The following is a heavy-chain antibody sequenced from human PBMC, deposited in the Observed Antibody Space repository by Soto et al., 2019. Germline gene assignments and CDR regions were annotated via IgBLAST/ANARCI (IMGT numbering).Heavy chain of an antibody. D-gene: IGHD3-22*01. V-gene: IGHV3-33*01. CDR2: IWYDGSNK. CDR1: GFTFSSYG. J-gene: IGHJ4*02. CDR3: ATDYDSSGYHGY. Sequence: GGSLRLSCAASGFTFSSYGMHWVRQAPGKGLEWVAVIWYDGSNKYYADSVKGRFTISRDNSKNTLYLQMNSLRAEDTAVYYCATDYDSSGYHGYWGQGTLVTVSS.